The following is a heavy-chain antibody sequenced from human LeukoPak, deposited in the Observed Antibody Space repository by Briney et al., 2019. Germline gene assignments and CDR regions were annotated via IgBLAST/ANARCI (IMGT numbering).Heavy chain of an antibody. J-gene: IGHJ4*02. CDR1: GFTFDDYA. Sequence: PGGSLRLSCAASGFTFDDYAMHWVRQAPGKGLEWVAGISWNSGSIGYADSVKGLSTISRDNAKNSLYLQMNSLRAEDTALYYCAKDGDYVWGSYQGSYFDYWGQGTLVTVSS. CDR3: AKDGDYVWGSYQGSYFDY. D-gene: IGHD3-16*02. V-gene: IGHV3-9*01. CDR2: ISWNSGSI.